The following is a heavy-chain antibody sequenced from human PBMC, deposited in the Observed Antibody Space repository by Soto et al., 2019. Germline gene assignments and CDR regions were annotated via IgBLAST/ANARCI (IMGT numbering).Heavy chain of an antibody. Sequence: SSVKVSCNASEGTFSSSAISPVRLALGQGLEWMGGIIPIFGTANYSHKFKGRVTITRDTSARTAYMELSSLRSEDTAVHYCARGDVLRYFDFYPDPWGQGTLLTDSS. CDR3: ARGDVLRYFDFYPDP. V-gene: IGHV1-69*05. CDR2: IIPIFGTA. J-gene: IGHJ5*02. D-gene: IGHD3-9*01. CDR1: EGTFSSSA.